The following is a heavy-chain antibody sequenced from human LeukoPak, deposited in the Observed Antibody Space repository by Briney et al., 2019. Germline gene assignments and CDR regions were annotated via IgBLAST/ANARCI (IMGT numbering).Heavy chain of an antibody. CDR3: AREILAPGKTHDY. CDR1: GFTFSNYW. J-gene: IGHJ4*02. Sequence: GGSLRLSCAASGFTFSNYWMHWVRQVPGKGLVWVSRINDDGSATFYADSVKGRFTISRDNAKNTLFLQINSLRAEDTAVYYCAREILAPGKTHDYWGQGTLVTVSS. V-gene: IGHV3-74*01. CDR2: INDDGSAT.